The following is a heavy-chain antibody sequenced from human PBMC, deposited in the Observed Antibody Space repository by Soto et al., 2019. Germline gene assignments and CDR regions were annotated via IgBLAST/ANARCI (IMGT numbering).Heavy chain of an antibody. CDR3: ARAYNWNDRCDAFDI. Sequence: ASVKVSCKASGYTFTSYDINWVRQVTGQGLEWMGWMNPNSGNTGYAQKFQGRVTMTRNTSISTAYMELSSLRSEDTAVYYCARAYNWNDRCDAFDIWGQGTMVTVSS. CDR1: GYTFTSYD. CDR2: MNPNSGNT. J-gene: IGHJ3*02. V-gene: IGHV1-8*01. D-gene: IGHD1-20*01.